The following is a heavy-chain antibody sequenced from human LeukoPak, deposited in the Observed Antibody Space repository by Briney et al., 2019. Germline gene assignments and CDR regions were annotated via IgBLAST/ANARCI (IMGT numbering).Heavy chain of an antibody. CDR1: GFTFSTHA. J-gene: IGHJ1*01. CDR2: MSYDGSNK. CDR3: AHGSGTFWDLQR. Sequence: GGSLRLSCAASGFTFSTHAMHWVRQAPGKGLEWVAFMSYDGSNKYYADSVKGRFTIPRDSSQNRMYLQMNSLRVDDTAVYYCAHGSGTFWDLQRWGQGTLVTVSS. D-gene: IGHD1-26*01. V-gene: IGHV3-30-3*01.